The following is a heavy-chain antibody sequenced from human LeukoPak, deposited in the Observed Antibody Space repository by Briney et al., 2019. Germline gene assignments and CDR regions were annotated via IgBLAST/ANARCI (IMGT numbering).Heavy chain of an antibody. J-gene: IGHJ4*02. D-gene: IGHD4-23*01. Sequence: SETLSLTCTVSGGSISSYYWSWIRQPPGKGLEWIAYIHYSGSTNYNPSLKSRVTISVDTSINQSSLKLSSVTAADTAVYYCARGRDYGGNSGRLDYWGQGTLVTVSS. CDR1: GGSISSYY. CDR3: ARGRDYGGNSGRLDY. CDR2: IHYSGST. V-gene: IGHV4-59*01.